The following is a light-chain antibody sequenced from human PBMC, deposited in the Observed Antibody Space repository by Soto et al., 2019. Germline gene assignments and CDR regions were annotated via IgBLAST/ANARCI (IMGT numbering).Light chain of an antibody. V-gene: IGKV2-28*01. CDR1: QSLLHSNGYNY. Sequence: EIVMTQSPLSLPVTPGEPASISCVSSQSLLHSNGYNYLVWYLQKPGQSPHLLIYLGSYRASGVPDRFSGSGSGTDFTLKISRVEAEDVGVYYCMQALQTPRTFGLGTKVDIK. CDR2: LGS. CDR3: MQALQTPRT. J-gene: IGKJ1*01.